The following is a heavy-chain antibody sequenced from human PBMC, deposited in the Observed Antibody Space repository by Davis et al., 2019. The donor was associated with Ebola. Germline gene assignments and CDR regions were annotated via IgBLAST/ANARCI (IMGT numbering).Heavy chain of an antibody. Sequence: ESLKISCAASGFTFSSYWMSWVRQPPGKGLEWIGEIYHSGSTNYNPSLKSRVTISVDTSKNQFSLKLSSVTAADTAVYYCARGKTYSVYWGQGTLVTVSS. V-gene: IGHV4-34*08. CDR1: GFTFSSYW. CDR2: IYHSGST. J-gene: IGHJ4*02. CDR3: ARGKTYSVY.